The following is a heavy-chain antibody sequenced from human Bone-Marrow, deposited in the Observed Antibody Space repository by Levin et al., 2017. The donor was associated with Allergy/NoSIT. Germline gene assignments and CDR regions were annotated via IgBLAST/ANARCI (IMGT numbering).Heavy chain of an antibody. CDR2: ISTSSTTI. J-gene: IGHJ4*02. Sequence: GESLKISCAASGLTFSNYAMNWVRQAPGKGLEWVSYISTSSTTIYYADSVKGRFTISRDNAKNSLYLQMNSLRDEDTAVYYCARGNGHSSSWVIFDYWGQGTLVIVSS. D-gene: IGHD6-13*01. CDR1: GLTFSNYA. V-gene: IGHV3-48*02. CDR3: ARGNGHSSSWVIFDY.